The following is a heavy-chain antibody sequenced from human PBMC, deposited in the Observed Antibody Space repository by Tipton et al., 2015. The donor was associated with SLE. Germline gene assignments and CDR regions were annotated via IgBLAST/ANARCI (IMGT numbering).Heavy chain of an antibody. Sequence: TLSLTCAVYPGSVDGYYWSWIRQPPGKGLEWLGEINHGGYTNYNPSLKSRVVVSVDTSKKYFSLRLDSVTAADTAVYYCATYVGNAFETWGQGTMVIVSS. CDR2: INHGGYT. CDR1: PGSVDGYY. D-gene: IGHD3-16*01. CDR3: ATYVGNAFET. V-gene: IGHV4-34*01. J-gene: IGHJ3*02.